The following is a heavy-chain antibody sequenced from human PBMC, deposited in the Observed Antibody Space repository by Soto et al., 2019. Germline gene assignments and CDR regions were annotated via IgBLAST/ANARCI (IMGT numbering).Heavy chain of an antibody. Sequence: QVQLVQSGAEVKKPGASVRVSCQTSAYTFTNYAVSWVRQAPGQGLEWMGWISGDNGNKILEQKFQGRVTMTTDTSTRKAYMGLGSLRSEDTAVYYWATGLLGSCSGGSCYSASWGQGTLVTVSS. CDR3: ATGLLGSCSGGSCYSAS. D-gene: IGHD2-15*01. V-gene: IGHV1-18*01. J-gene: IGHJ4*02. CDR2: ISGDNGNK. CDR1: AYTFTNYA.